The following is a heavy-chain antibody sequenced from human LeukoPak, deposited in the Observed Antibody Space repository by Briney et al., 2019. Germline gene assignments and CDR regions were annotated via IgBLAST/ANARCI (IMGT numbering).Heavy chain of an antibody. J-gene: IGHJ4*02. D-gene: IGHD3-10*01. Sequence: SETLSLTCTVSGGSISSYYWSWIRQPPGKGLERIGYIYYSGSTNYNPSLKSRVTISVDTSKNQFSLKLSSVTAADTAVYYCARELASGSYSPFDYWGQGTLVTVSS. CDR2: IYYSGST. CDR3: ARELASGSYSPFDY. V-gene: IGHV4-59*01. CDR1: GGSISSYY.